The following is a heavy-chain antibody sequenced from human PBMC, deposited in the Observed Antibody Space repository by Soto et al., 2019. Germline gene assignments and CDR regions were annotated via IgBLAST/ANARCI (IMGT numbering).Heavy chain of an antibody. J-gene: IGHJ4*02. D-gene: IGHD6-19*01. V-gene: IGHV3-30-3*01. Sequence: QVQLVESGGGVVQPGRSLRLSCAASGFTFSTYAMHWVRQAPGKGLEWVAVISYDGSNKYYADSVKGRFTISRDNSKNTLYLQMNSLRAEDTAVYYCARDNSPYSSGWHNRHFDYWGQGTLFTVSS. CDR2: ISYDGSNK. CDR3: ARDNSPYSSGWHNRHFDY. CDR1: GFTFSTYA.